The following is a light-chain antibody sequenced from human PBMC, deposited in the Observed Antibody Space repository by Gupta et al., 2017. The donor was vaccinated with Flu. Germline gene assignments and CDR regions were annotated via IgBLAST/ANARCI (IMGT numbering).Light chain of an antibody. CDR1: QSLVYSDGNTY. J-gene: IGKJ1*01. CDR2: QVA. V-gene: IGKV2-30*01. CDR3: MQGSRWPWA. Sequence: DVVMTQSPLSLPVTFGQPPFISCRSSQSLVYSDGNTYLHWFPQRPGQSPRRLIYQVAHRESGVPDRFSGSGSGTDFTLKISRVEAEDVGVYYCMQGSRWPWAFGQGTKVEIK.